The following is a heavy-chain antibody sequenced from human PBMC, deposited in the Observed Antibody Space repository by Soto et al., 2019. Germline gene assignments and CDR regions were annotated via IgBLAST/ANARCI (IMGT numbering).Heavy chain of an antibody. CDR2: IYYSGST. CDR3: ARDKGYYDFWSGYSLARQYYYYYGMDV. Sequence: SETLSLTCTVSGGSISSGDYYWSWIRQPPGKGMEWIGYIYYSGSTYYNPSLKSRVTISVDTSKNQFSLKLSSVTAADTAVYYCARDKGYYDFWSGYSLARQYYYYYGMDVWGQGTTVTVSS. CDR1: GGSISSGDYY. J-gene: IGHJ6*02. V-gene: IGHV4-30-4*01. D-gene: IGHD3-3*01.